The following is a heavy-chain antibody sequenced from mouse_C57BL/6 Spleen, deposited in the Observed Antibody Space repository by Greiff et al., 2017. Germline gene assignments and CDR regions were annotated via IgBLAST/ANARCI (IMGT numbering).Heavy chain of an antibody. CDR3: AREDYDGRAAFAY. Sequence: QVHVKQSGAELVKPGASVKMSCKASGYTFTTYPIEWMKQNHGKSLEWIGNFHPYNDDTKYNEKFKGKATLTVEKSSSTVYLELSRLTSDDSSVYYCAREDYDGRAAFAYWGQGTLVTVSA. D-gene: IGHD2-4*01. V-gene: IGHV1-47*01. J-gene: IGHJ3*01. CDR1: GYTFTTYP. CDR2: FHPYNDDT.